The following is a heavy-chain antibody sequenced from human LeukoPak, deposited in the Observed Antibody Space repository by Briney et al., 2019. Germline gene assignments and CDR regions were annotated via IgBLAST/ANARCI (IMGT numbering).Heavy chain of an antibody. J-gene: IGHJ6*02. CDR1: GGSFSGYY. D-gene: IGHD3-3*01. CDR2: INHSGST. CDR3: ARDPPFWSGNPMDV. V-gene: IGHV4-34*01. Sequence: SETLSLTCAVYGGSFSGYYWSWIRQPPGKGLEWIGEINHSGSTNYNPSLKSRVTISVDTSKNQFSLKLSSETAADTAVYYCARDPPFWSGNPMDVWGQGTTVTVSS.